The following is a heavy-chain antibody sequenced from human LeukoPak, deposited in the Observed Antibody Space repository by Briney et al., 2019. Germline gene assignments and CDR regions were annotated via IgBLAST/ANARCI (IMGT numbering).Heavy chain of an antibody. CDR1: GGSISSYY. Sequence: PSETLSLTCTVSGGSISSYYWSWIRQPPGKGLEWIGYIYYSGSTNYNPSLKSRVTISVDTSKNQFSLKLSSVTAADTAVYYCARAGMGDYLDYWGQGTLVTVSS. CDR3: ARAGMGDYLDY. J-gene: IGHJ4*02. CDR2: IYYSGST. D-gene: IGHD2-8*01. V-gene: IGHV4-59*01.